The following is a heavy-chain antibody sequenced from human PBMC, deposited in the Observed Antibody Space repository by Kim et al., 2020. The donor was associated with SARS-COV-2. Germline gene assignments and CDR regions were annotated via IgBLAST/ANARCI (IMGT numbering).Heavy chain of an antibody. CDR2: IIPIFGTA. CDR1: GGTFSSYA. J-gene: IGHJ3*02. Sequence: SVKVSCKASGGTFSSYAISWVRQAPGQGLEWMGGIIPIFGTANYAQKFQGRVTITADESTSTAYMELSSLRSEDTAVYYCARDRFPYSSSSNLGNAFDIWGQGTMVTVSS. D-gene: IGHD6-6*01. V-gene: IGHV1-69*13. CDR3: ARDRFPYSSSSNLGNAFDI.